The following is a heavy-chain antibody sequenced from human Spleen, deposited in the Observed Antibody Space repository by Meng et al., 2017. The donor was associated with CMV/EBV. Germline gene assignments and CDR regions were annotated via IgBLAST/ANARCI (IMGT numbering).Heavy chain of an antibody. CDR2: ISYDGSNK. V-gene: IGHV3-30-3*01. CDR3: ARDRRRYCSSTSCYPAHFDY. J-gene: IGHJ4*02. CDR1: SSYA. Sequence: SSYARNWVRQAPGKGLEWVAVISYDGSNKYYAASVKGRFTISRDNSKNTLYLQMNSLRAEDTAVYYCARDRRRYCSSTSCYPAHFDYWGQGTLVTVSS. D-gene: IGHD2-2*01.